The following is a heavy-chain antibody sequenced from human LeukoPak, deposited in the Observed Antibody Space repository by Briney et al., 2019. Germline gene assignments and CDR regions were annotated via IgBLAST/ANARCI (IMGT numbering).Heavy chain of an antibody. CDR2: IYHSGST. J-gene: IGHJ3*02. D-gene: IGHD6-19*01. V-gene: IGHV4-4*02. Sequence: PSGTLSLTCAVSGGSISSSNWWSWVRQPPGKGLEWIGEIYHSGSTNYNPSLKSRVTISVDKSKNQFSLKLSSVTAADTAVYYCARAPPMQWLVHAFDIWGQGTMVTVSS. CDR1: GGSISSSNW. CDR3: ARAPPMQWLVHAFDI.